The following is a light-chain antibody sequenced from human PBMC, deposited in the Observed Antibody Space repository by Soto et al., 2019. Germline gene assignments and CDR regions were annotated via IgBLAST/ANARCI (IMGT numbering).Light chain of an antibody. V-gene: IGKV1-39*01. CDR2: AAS. J-gene: IGKJ2*01. CDR1: QSISSY. CDR3: QQSYSTPRYT. Sequence: DIQMTQSPSSLSASVGDRVTITCRASQSISSYLNWYQQKPGKAPQLLIYAASSLQSGVPSRFSGSGSGTDFTPTISSLQPEDFATYYCQQSYSTPRYTFGQGTKLEIK.